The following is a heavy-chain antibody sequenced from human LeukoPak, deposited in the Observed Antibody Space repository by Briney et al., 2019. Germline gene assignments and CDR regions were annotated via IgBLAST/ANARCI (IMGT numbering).Heavy chain of an antibody. CDR3: ARGRTGSSSKNYYYYMDV. CDR2: MNPNSGNT. CDR1: GYTFTSYD. V-gene: IGHV1-8*01. D-gene: IGHD6-13*01. J-gene: IGHJ6*03. Sequence: ASVKVSCKASGYTFTSYDINWVRQATGQGLEWMGWMNPNSGNTGYAQKFQGRVTMTRNTSISTAYMELSSLRSEDTAVYYCARGRTGSSSKNYYYYMDVWGKGTTVTVSS.